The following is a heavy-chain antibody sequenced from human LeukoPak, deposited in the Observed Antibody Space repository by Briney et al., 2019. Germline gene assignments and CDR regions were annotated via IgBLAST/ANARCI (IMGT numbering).Heavy chain of an antibody. CDR2: IYSSGST. CDR1: GGSISSYY. CDR3: ARYSGSPSQNYFDY. D-gene: IGHD1-26*01. J-gene: IGHJ4*02. V-gene: IGHV4-4*09. Sequence: SETLSLTCLVSGGSISSYYRSWIRQPPGKELDWIGYIYSSGSTNYNPSLKSRVTISVDTSKNQFSLKLSSVTAADTAVYYCARYSGSPSQNYFDYWGQGTLVTVSS.